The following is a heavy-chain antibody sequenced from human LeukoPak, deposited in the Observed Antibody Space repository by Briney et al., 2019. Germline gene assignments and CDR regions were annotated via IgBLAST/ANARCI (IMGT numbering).Heavy chain of an antibody. J-gene: IGHJ5*02. D-gene: IGHD3-16*01. CDR3: ARDMIILQS. CDR2: IKQDGNEK. V-gene: IGHV3-7*04. Sequence: GGSLRLSCSGSGFIFSNYWMTWVRQAPGKGLEWVANIKQDGNEKYYVDSVKGRFTISRDNAKKSLYLQMNSLRAEDTAVYFCARDMIILQSWGQATLVTVSS. CDR1: GFIFSNYW.